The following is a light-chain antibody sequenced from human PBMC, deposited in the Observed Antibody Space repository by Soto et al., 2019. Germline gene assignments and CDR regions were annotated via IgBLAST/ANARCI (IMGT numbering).Light chain of an antibody. Sequence: GDRVTITSQASQNINNHLNSYQQKPGRAPKLLIYDASNLEAGVPSRFRGSGSGTDDTCTICRQPPENTATNYGHQYEDLPRFGQGTRLEIK. CDR2: DAS. CDR1: QNINNH. J-gene: IGKJ5*01. CDR3: HQYEDLPR. V-gene: IGKV1-33*01.